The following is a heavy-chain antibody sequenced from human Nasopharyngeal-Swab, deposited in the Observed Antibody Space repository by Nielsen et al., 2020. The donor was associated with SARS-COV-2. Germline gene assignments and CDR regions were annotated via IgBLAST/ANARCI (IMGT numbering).Heavy chain of an antibody. CDR3: ARVTYYYDSSGYNLPMFDY. Sequence: SGPTLLKPTHTLTLTCTFSGFSLSTSGMCVSWIRQPPGKALEWLARIDWDDDKYYSTSLKTSLTISKDTSKNQVVLTMTNIDPVDTATYYCARVTYYYDSSGYNLPMFDYWGQGTLVTVSS. V-gene: IGHV2-70*11. CDR2: IDWDDDK. D-gene: IGHD3-22*01. J-gene: IGHJ4*02. CDR1: GFSLSTSGMC.